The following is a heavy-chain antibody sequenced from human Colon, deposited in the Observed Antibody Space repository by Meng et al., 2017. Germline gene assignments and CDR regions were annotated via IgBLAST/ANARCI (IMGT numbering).Heavy chain of an antibody. CDR3: ARTAMLDS. D-gene: IGHD2-2*01. CDR2: MNPNNGNT. J-gene: IGHJ5*01. Sequence: QVQLVQSGAVGSKPGASVKVTCKASVYTFTSSDINWVRQATGRGPGWLGWMNPNNGNTGSAQKFQGRVSMTRDTSIGTAYMELSGLTSEDTAVYYCARTAMLDSWGQGTLVTVSS. CDR1: VYTFTSSD. V-gene: IGHV1-8*01.